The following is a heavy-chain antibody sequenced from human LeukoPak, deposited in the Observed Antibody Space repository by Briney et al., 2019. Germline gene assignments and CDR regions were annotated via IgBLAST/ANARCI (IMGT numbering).Heavy chain of an antibody. CDR2: IYTSRSN. V-gene: IGHV4-4*07. Sequence: SETLSLTCAVSGGFISSYYWSWMRQPAGKGLEWIERIYTSRSNTYNPPLKSRVTMSVDTSKNQFSLKLSSVTAADTAVYYCARVYYSRFDPWGQGTLVTVSS. D-gene: IGHD3-10*01. J-gene: IGHJ5*02. CDR3: ARVYYSRFDP. CDR1: GGFISSYY.